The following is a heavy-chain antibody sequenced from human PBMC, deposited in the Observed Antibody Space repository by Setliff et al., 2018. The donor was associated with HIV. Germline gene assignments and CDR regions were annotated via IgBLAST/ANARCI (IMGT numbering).Heavy chain of an antibody. J-gene: IGHJ3*02. CDR3: ARPTRYRSSWHDAFDI. CDR1: GYSFTSYW. D-gene: IGHD6-13*01. CDR2: IYPGDSDT. V-gene: IGHV5-51*01. Sequence: GESLKISCKGSGYSFTSYWIGWVRQMPGKGLEWMGIIYPGDSDTRYSPSFQGQVTISADKSISTAYLQWSSLKASDTAIYYCARPTRYRSSWHDAFDIWGQGTMVTVSS.